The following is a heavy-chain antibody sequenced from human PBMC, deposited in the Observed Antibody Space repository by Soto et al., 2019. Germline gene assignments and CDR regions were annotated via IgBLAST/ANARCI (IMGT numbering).Heavy chain of an antibody. Sequence: EVQLLESGGGLVQPGGSLRLSCAASGFTFSSYAMSWVRQAPGKGLEWVSAISGSGGSTYYADSVKGRFTISRDNSKNTLYLQTNSLRAEDTAVYYCSIAARLPPYFDYWGQGTLVTVSS. V-gene: IGHV3-23*01. CDR1: GFTFSSYA. D-gene: IGHD6-6*01. CDR2: ISGSGGST. J-gene: IGHJ4*02. CDR3: SIAARLPPYFDY.